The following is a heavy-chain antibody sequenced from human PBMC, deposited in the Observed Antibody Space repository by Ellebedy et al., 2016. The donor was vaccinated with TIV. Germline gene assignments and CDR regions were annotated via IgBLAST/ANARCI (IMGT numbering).Heavy chain of an antibody. CDR1: GYTFTGYY. CDR2: INPNSGGT. J-gene: IGHJ4*02. D-gene: IGHD2-2*01. V-gene: IGHV1-2*02. CDR3: ARGDIVVVPAAMGYDY. Sequence: ASVKVSCXASGYTFTGYYMHWVRQAPEQGLEWMGWINPNSGGTNYAQKFQGRVTMTRDTSISTAYMELSRLRSDDTAVYYCARGDIVVVPAAMGYDYWGQGTLVTVSS.